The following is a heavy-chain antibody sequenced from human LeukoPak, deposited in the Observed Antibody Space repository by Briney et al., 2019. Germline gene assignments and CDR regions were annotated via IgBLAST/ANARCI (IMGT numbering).Heavy chain of an antibody. J-gene: IGHJ4*02. CDR3: AREIEGNFDY. CDR1: GGSISSHY. CDR2: IYYSGST. Sequence: SETLSLTCTVSGGSISSHYWSWIRQPPGKGLEWIGYIYYSGSTNYNPSLKSRVTISVDTSKNQFSLKLSSVTAADTAVYYCAREIEGNFDYWGQGTLVTVSP. D-gene: IGHD3-22*01. V-gene: IGHV4-59*11.